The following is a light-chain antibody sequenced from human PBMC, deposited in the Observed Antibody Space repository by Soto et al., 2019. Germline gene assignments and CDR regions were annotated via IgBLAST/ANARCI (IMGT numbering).Light chain of an antibody. CDR1: SXDVGAYNF. CDR3: FSYAGTSIAM. V-gene: IGLV2-11*01. Sequence: QSVLTQPRAVSGSPGQSVTISCTGTSXDVGAYNFVSWYQHNPGKAPKLMIFDVSARPSGVPDRFSGSKSANTASLTISGLQTEDEADYYCFSYAGTSIAMYGGSPQQAVL. J-gene: IGLJ3*02. CDR2: DVS.